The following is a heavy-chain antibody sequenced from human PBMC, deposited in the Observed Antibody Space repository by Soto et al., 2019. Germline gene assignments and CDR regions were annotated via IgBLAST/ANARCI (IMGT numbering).Heavy chain of an antibody. V-gene: IGHV4-4*02. Sequence: SETLSLTCAVSGGSISSSNCGIWVRHPPGKGLEWIGEIYHSGSTNYNPSLKSRVTISVDKSKNQFSLKLSSVTAADTAVYYCARGQRWGRAPKYYFDYWGQGTLVTVSS. J-gene: IGHJ4*02. CDR2: IYHSGST. CDR1: GGSISSSNC. CDR3: ARGQRWGRAPKYYFDY. D-gene: IGHD3-16*01.